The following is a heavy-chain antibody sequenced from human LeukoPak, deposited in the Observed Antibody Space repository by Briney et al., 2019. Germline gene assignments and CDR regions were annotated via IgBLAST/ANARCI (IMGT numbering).Heavy chain of an antibody. V-gene: IGHV3-23*01. CDR2: ISGSGGNT. Sequence: GGSLRLSCAASGFTLSNHWMTWVRQAPGKGLEWVSAISGSGGNTYYADSVKGRFTISRDNSKNTLYLQMNSLRAEDTAVYYCAKVPTPIVVPAALYFDYWGQGTLVTVSS. CDR1: GFTLSNHW. J-gene: IGHJ4*02. CDR3: AKVPTPIVVPAALYFDY. D-gene: IGHD2-2*01.